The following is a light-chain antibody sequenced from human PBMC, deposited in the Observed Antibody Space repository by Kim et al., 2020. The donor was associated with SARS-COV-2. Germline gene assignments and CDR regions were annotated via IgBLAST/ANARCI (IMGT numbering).Light chain of an antibody. CDR3: QSADGSGTYV. CDR1: ALPEKQ. CDR2: KDS. J-gene: IGLJ1*01. Sequence: VSPGQTARITCSGDALPEKQTYWYQQMSGQAPLLLIYKDSERPSGIPGRFSGSSSGTTVTLTISGVQAEDDADYYCQSADGSGTYVFGTGTKVTVL. V-gene: IGLV3-25*03.